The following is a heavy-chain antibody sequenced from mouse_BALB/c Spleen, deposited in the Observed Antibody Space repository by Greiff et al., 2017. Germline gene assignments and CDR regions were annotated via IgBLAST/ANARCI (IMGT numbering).Heavy chain of an antibody. CDR3: ARELYGNYRFAY. CDR1: GFTFSSYA. J-gene: IGHJ3*01. Sequence: EVQLVESGGGLVKPGGSLKLSCAASGFTFSSYAMSWVRQSPEKRLEWVAEISSGGSYTYYPDTVTGRFTISRDNAKNTLYLEMSSLRSEDTAMYYCARELYGNYRFAYWDQGTLVTVSA. CDR2: ISSGGSYT. V-gene: IGHV5-9-4*01. D-gene: IGHD2-1*01.